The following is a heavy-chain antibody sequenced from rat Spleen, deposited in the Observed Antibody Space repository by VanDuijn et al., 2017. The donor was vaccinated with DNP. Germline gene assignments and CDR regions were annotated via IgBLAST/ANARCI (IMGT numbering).Heavy chain of an antibody. CDR2: INTYTGKP. J-gene: IGHJ2*01. Sequence: QIQLVQSGPELKKPGESVKISCKASGYTFTDYAMHWVKQAPGKGLKWMGWINTYTGKPTYADDFKGRFVFSLEASASTANLQISNLKNEDTATYFCARDPYYYDGSYYPLFDYWGQGVMVTVSS. V-gene: IGHV9-4*01. CDR3: ARDPYYYDGSYYPLFDY. CDR1: GYTFTDYA. D-gene: IGHD1-12*02.